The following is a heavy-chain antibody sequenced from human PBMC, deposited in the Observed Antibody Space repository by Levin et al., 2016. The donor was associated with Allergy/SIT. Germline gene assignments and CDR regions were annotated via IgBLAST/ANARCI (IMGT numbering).Heavy chain of an antibody. D-gene: IGHD6-13*01. CDR1: GFTFSSYA. V-gene: IGHV3-23*01. CDR2: ISGSGGST. CDR3: ATGSYSSWGWFDP. J-gene: IGHJ5*02. Sequence: GESLKISCAASGFTFSSYAMSWVRQAPGKGLEWVSAISGSGGSTYYADSVRGRFTVSRDNSKNTLYLQMNSLRAEDTAIYYCATGSYSSWGWFDPWGQGTLVTVSS.